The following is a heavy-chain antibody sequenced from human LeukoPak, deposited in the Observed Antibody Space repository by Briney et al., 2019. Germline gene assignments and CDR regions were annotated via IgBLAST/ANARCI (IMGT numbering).Heavy chain of an antibody. CDR1: GFTFSDYY. J-gene: IGHJ4*02. Sequence: GGSLRLSCAASGFTFSDYYMSWIRQAPGKGLEWLSYISSSGSTIYSADSVKGRFTISRDNAKNSLYLQMNSLRAEDTAVYYCAKDLIRGPKAPIDYWGQGTLVTVSS. V-gene: IGHV3-11*04. D-gene: IGHD3-10*01. CDR3: AKDLIRGPKAPIDY. CDR2: ISSSGSTI.